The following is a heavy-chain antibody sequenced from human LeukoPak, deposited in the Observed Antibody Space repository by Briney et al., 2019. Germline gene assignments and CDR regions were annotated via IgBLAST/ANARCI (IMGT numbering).Heavy chain of an antibody. J-gene: IGHJ4*02. CDR3: ARGLNNSPYGRADY. Sequence: GGSLRLSCAASGFTFSSYGMHWVRQAPGKGLEWVSVISGSGGTTFYADSVEGRFTISRDNSKNTLYLQMNSLRAEDTAVYYCARGLNNSPYGRADYWGQGTLVTVSS. CDR1: GFTFSSYG. CDR2: ISGSGGTT. D-gene: IGHD1/OR15-1a*01. V-gene: IGHV3-23*01.